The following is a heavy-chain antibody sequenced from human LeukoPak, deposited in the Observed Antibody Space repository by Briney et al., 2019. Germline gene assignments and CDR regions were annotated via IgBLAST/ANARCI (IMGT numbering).Heavy chain of an antibody. CDR3: ARDRRDGDYFDY. CDR1: GLRFRNYG. J-gene: IGHJ4*02. Sequence: GGSLRLSCVVSGLRFRNYGMHWVRQAPGKGLEWVAVIWYDGSNKYYADSVKGRFTISRDNSKNTLYLQMNSLRAEDTAVYYCARDRRDGDYFDYWGQGTLVTVSS. D-gene: IGHD4-17*01. V-gene: IGHV3-33*01. CDR2: IWYDGSNK.